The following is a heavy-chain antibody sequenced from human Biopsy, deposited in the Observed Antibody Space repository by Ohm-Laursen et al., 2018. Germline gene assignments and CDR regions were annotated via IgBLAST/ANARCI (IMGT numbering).Heavy chain of an antibody. V-gene: IGHV3-23*01. CDR3: AKDGYYDILTGPPSDY. CDR2: INTSGGST. Sequence: SLRLSCAASGFTFSSYAMTWVRQAPGKGLEWVSVINTSGGSTHYAVSVKGRFTISRDNSKNTLFLQMNSLRAEDTALYYCAKDGYYDILTGPPSDYWGQGTLVIVSS. J-gene: IGHJ4*02. CDR1: GFTFSSYA. D-gene: IGHD3-9*01.